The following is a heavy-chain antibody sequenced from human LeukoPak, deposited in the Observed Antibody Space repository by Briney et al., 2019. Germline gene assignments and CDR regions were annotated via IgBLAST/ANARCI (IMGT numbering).Heavy chain of an antibody. V-gene: IGHV4-34*01. CDR3: ARVRGKYYYGSGKLGFFDY. J-gene: IGHJ4*02. Sequence: SETLSLTCAVYGGSFNGYYWSWIRQPPGKGLEWIGEINHSGSTNYNPSLKSRVTISVDTSKNQFSLKLSSVTAADTAAYYCARVRGKYYYGSGKLGFFDYWGQGTLVTVSS. CDR1: GGSFNGYY. D-gene: IGHD3-10*01. CDR2: INHSGST.